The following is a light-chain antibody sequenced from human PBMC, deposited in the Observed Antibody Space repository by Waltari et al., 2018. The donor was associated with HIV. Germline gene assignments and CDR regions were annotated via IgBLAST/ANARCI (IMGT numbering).Light chain of an antibody. J-gene: IGLJ1*01. CDR3: AAWDDSLSGYV. V-gene: IGLV1-47*01. Sequence: QSVLTQPPSASGTPGQRVTISCSGSSPNIGSSYVSWYQQVPGTAPKLLIYSSNHRPSGVPDRFSGSKSGTSASLAISGLRSEDEADYYCAAWDDSLSGYVFGTGTKVTVL. CDR1: SPNIGSSY. CDR2: SSN.